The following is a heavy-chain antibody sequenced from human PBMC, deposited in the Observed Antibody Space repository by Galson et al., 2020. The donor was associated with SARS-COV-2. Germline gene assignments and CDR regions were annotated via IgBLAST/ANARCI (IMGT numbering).Heavy chain of an antibody. J-gene: IGHJ6*03. Sequence: GESLKISCAASGFTFSSYAMHWVRQAPGKGLEWVAVISYDGSNKYYADSVKGRFTISRDNSKNTLYLQMNSLRAEDTAVYYCARDPYYYDSSGDYWGYYYYMDVWGKGTTGTIAS. CDR2: ISYDGSNK. CDR3: ARDPYYYDSSGDYWGYYYYMDV. CDR1: GFTFSSYA. V-gene: IGHV3-30*04. D-gene: IGHD3-22*01.